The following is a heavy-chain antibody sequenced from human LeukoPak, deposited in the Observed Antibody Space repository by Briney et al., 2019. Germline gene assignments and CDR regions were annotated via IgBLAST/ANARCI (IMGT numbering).Heavy chain of an antibody. J-gene: IGHJ4*02. CDR2: INHSGNT. D-gene: IGHD3-9*01. Sequence: KPSETLPLTCSVYGGSLSGYYWSWIRQPPGKGVEWIGEINHSGNTNHNPSLKSRVTISVDTPKNQFSLKLSSVTAADAAVYYCARGGTPPLRYFDWSPFDYWGQGTLVTVSS. CDR1: GGSLSGYY. CDR3: ARGGTPPLRYFDWSPFDY. V-gene: IGHV4-34*01.